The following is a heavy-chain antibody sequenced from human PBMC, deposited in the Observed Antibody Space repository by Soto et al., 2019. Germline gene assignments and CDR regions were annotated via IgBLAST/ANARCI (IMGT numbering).Heavy chain of an antibody. CDR3: ARGRGRSCGYCPYLFDP. CDR1: GGTFSSYA. CDR2: IIPIFGTA. Sequence: QVQLVQSGAEVKKPGSSVKVSCKASGGTFSSYAITWVRQAPGQGLEWMGGIIPIFGTANYAQKFQGRVRSTAHESTSTAETELSSLRSEDTCVYYCARGRGRSCGYCPYLFDPWGQGTLVTVS. D-gene: IGHD3-22*01. V-gene: IGHV1-69*12. J-gene: IGHJ5*02.